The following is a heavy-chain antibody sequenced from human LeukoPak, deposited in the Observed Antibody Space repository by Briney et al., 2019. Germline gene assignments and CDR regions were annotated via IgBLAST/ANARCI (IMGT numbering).Heavy chain of an antibody. V-gene: IGHV4-30-2*01. CDR2: IYHSGST. J-gene: IGHJ4*02. Sequence: PSETLSLTCAVSGGSISSGGYSWSWIRQPPGKGLEWIGYIYHSGSTYYNPSLKSRVTISVDRSKNQFSLKLSSVTAADTAVYYCAGGEVGSGSYYYFDYWGQGTLVTVSS. D-gene: IGHD3-10*01. CDR1: GGSISSGGYS. CDR3: AGGEVGSGSYYYFDY.